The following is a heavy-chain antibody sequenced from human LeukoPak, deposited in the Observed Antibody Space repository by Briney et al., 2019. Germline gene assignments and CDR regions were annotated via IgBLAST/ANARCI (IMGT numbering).Heavy chain of an antibody. CDR2: ISKDGRKN. J-gene: IGHJ4*02. CDR3: ARDLLNYGSAYYDVGIFDS. D-gene: IGHD3-10*01. CDR1: GFSFSTSG. V-gene: IGHV3-30*04. Sequence: PGRSLRLSCEASGFSFSTSGVHWVRQAPGKGLEWMAVISKDGRKNHYADSVEGRFTISRDNSKSTLFLQMNSLRPEDTDIYYCARDLLNYGSAYYDVGIFDSWGQGALVTVSS.